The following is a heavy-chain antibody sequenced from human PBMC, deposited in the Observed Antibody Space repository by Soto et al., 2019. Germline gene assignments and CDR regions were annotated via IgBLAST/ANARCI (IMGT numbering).Heavy chain of an antibody. CDR3: ARRPRGTTYDYYYYYYMDV. J-gene: IGHJ6*03. D-gene: IGHD1-7*01. CDR2: IYYSGST. Sequence: SETLSLTCTVSGGSISSYYWSWIRQPPGKGLEWIGYIYYSGSTNYNPSLKSRVTISVDTSKNQFSLKLSSVTAADTAVYYCARRPRGTTYDYYYYYYMDVWGKGTTVTVSS. V-gene: IGHV4-59*01. CDR1: GGSISSYY.